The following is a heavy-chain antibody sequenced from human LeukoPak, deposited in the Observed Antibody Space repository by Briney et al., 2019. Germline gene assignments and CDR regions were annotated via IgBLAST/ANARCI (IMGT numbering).Heavy chain of an antibody. D-gene: IGHD2-2*03. Sequence: PGGSLRLSCAASGFTFSSYAMHWVRQAPGKGLEWVAVISYDGSNKYYADSVKGRFTISRDNSKNTLYLQMNSLRAEDTAVYYCARDTLGYCSSTSCRGYFDYWGQGTLVIVSS. J-gene: IGHJ4*02. V-gene: IGHV3-30*04. CDR1: GFTFSSYA. CDR3: ARDTLGYCSSTSCRGYFDY. CDR2: ISYDGSNK.